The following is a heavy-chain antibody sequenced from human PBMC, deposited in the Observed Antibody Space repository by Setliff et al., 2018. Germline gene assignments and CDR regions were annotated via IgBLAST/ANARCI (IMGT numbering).Heavy chain of an antibody. CDR1: GGSFTGTTYY. Sequence: SETLSLTCTVSGGSFTGTTYYWGWIRQSPGKGLEWIGTIINSGSTYYNPSLKSRVTMSVDTSKSQLSLKLSSVTAADTAVYYCERRQLVTMENYWGPGALVTVSS. J-gene: IGHJ4*02. CDR3: ERRQLVTMENY. V-gene: IGHV4-39*01. D-gene: IGHD6-13*01. CDR2: IINSGST.